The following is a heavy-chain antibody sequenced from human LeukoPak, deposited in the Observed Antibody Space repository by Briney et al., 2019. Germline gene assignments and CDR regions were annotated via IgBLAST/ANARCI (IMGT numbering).Heavy chain of an antibody. Sequence: GGSLRLSCAASGFTFSSYGMHWVRQAPGKGLEWVAVISYDGSNKYYADSVKGRFTISRDNSKNTLYLQMNSLRAEDTAVYYCAKDRRCYDSSGYPGYWGQGTLVTVSS. J-gene: IGHJ4*02. CDR1: GFTFSSYG. D-gene: IGHD3-22*01. CDR3: AKDRRCYDSSGYPGY. CDR2: ISYDGSNK. V-gene: IGHV3-30*18.